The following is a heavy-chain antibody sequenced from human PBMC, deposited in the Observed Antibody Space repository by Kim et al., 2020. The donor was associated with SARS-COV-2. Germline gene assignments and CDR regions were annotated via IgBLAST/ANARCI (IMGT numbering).Heavy chain of an antibody. J-gene: IGHJ4*02. CDR1: GFTFSSYP. CDR2: TSSDASTK. CDR3: SRDGPFFDY. Sequence: GGSLRLSCAASGFTFSSYPMHWVRQAPGKGLEWVAVTSSDASTKFYADSVKGRFTISRDNSKNTLYLQMNSLRPEDTAVYYCSRDGPFFDYWGQGTLVTV. V-gene: IGHV3-30*04.